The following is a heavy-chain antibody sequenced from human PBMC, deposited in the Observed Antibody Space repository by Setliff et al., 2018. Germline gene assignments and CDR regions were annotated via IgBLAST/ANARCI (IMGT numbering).Heavy chain of an antibody. Sequence: ASVKVSCKVSGYTLTKLPMHWVRQAPGKGLEWMGGFDFEDGETIYAHKFQGRVTMTEDTSTDTAYMELSSLRSEDTAVYYCAIIGPDSSGYYWIFDYWGQGTLVTVSS. V-gene: IGHV1-24*01. J-gene: IGHJ4*02. CDR1: GYTLTKLP. CDR2: FDFEDGET. D-gene: IGHD3-22*01. CDR3: AIIGPDSSGYYWIFDY.